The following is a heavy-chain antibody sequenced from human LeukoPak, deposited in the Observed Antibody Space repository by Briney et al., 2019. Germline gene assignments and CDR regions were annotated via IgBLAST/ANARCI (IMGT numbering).Heavy chain of an antibody. CDR3: ARVCRGYSSSWYGFWWFDP. CDR2: IYHSGST. J-gene: IGHJ5*02. Sequence: SQTLSLTCAASGGSISSGGYSWSWIRQPPGKGLEWIGYIYHSGSTYYNPSLKSRVTISVDRSKNQFSLKLSSVTAADTAVYYCARVCRGYSSSWYGFWWFDPWGQGTLVTVSS. V-gene: IGHV4-30-2*01. D-gene: IGHD6-13*01. CDR1: GGSISSGGYS.